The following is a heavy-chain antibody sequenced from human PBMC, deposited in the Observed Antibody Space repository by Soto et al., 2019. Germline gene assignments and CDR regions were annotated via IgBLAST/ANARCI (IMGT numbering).Heavy chain of an antibody. CDR3: ARGDCSGGSCEFDP. Sequence: GEARKISCKGSGYSFSSDWIGWVRQMPGKGLEWMGIIYPGDSDTRYSPSFQGQVTISADKSISTAYLQWSSLKASDTAIYYCARGDCSGGSCEFDPWGQGTLVTVS. CDR1: GYSFSSDW. D-gene: IGHD2-15*01. CDR2: IYPGDSDT. J-gene: IGHJ5*02. V-gene: IGHV5-51*01.